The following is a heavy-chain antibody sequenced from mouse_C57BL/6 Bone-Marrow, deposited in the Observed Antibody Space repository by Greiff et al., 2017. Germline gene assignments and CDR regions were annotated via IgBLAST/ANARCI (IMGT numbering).Heavy chain of an antibody. CDR3: VRDYYGSSLWFAY. CDR1: GFTFSSYA. V-gene: IGHV5-4*01. D-gene: IGHD1-1*01. Sequence: EVKLVESGGGLVKPGGSLKLSCAASGFTFSSYAMSWVRQTPEKRLEWVATISDGGSYTYYPDNVKGRFTISRDNAKNNLYLQMSHLKSEDTAMYYCVRDYYGSSLWFAYWGQGTLVTVSA. CDR2: ISDGGSYT. J-gene: IGHJ3*01.